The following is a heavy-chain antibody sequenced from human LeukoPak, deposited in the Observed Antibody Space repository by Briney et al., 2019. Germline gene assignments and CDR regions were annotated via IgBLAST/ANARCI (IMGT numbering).Heavy chain of an antibody. Sequence: SETLSLTCTVSGGSISSSSYYWGWIRQPPGKGLEWIGSIYYSGSTYYNLSLKSRVTISVDKSKNQFSLKLSSVTAADTAVYYCARETKGDFWSGSNAFDIWGQGTMVTVSS. D-gene: IGHD3-3*01. CDR1: GGSISSSSYY. V-gene: IGHV4-39*07. CDR3: ARETKGDFWSGSNAFDI. CDR2: IYYSGST. J-gene: IGHJ3*02.